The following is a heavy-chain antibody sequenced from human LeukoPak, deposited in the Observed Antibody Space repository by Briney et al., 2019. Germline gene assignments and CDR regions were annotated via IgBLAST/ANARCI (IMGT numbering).Heavy chain of an antibody. CDR1: GYTFTGYY. V-gene: IGHV1-2*02. CDR2: INPNSGGT. J-gene: IGHJ4*02. Sequence: GASVKVSCKVSGYTFTGYYMHWVRQAPGQGLEWMGWINPNSGGTNYAQKFQGRVTMTRDTSISTAYMELSRLRSDDTAVYYCAREDASFKGAAAGMVDYWGQGTLVTVSS. CDR3: AREDASFKGAAAGMVDY. D-gene: IGHD6-13*01.